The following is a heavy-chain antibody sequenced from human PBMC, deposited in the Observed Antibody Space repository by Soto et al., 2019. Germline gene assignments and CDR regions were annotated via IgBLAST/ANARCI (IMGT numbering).Heavy chain of an antibody. CDR2: ISYDGSDK. CDR1: GFTFSSYG. J-gene: IGHJ1*01. CDR3: AKGVEVATSYFQL. D-gene: IGHD2-15*01. V-gene: IGHV3-30*18. Sequence: QVQLVESGGGVVQPGRSLRLSCAASGFTFSSYGMHWVRQAPGKGLEWVAVISYDGSDKYYADSVKGRFTISRDNSNNTLCLQMDSLRAEEAAVYYCAKGVEVATSYFQLWGQGTLVTVSS.